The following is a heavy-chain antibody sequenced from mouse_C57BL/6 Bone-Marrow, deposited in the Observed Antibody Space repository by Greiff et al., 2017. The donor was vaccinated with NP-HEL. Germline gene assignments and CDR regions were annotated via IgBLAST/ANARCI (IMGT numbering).Heavy chain of an antibody. CDR2: IDPENGDT. V-gene: IGHV14-4*01. Sequence: EVQLQQSGAELVRPGASVKLSCTVSGFNIKDDYMHWVKQRPEQGLEWIGWIDPENGDTEYASTFPGKATITADTSSNTAYLQISSLKSEDTAVYYCTTGGSSPYAMDYWGQGTSVTVSA. CDR1: GFNIKDDY. D-gene: IGHD1-1*01. CDR3: TTGGSSPYAMDY. J-gene: IGHJ4*01.